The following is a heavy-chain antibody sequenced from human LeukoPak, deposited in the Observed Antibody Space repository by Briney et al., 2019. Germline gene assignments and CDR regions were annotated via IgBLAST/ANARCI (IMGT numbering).Heavy chain of an antibody. D-gene: IGHD6-19*01. Sequence: GGSLRLSCAASGFTFSDYYMTWIRRGPGKGLEWVSYISSSGSSIYYTDSVKGRFTISRDNAKNSLYLQMNSLRAEETAVFYCARGLAPLPFDYWGQGTLVPVSS. V-gene: IGHV3-11*04. J-gene: IGHJ4*02. CDR1: GFTFSDYY. CDR3: ARGLAPLPFDY. CDR2: ISSSGSSI.